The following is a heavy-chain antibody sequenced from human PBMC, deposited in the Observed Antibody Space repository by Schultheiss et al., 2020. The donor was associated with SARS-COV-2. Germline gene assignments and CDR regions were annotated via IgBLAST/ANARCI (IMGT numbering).Heavy chain of an antibody. CDR3: AREEGYYSNYVRGGY. V-gene: IGHV1-2*02. J-gene: IGHJ4*02. Sequence: ASVKVSCKASGYTFTGYYMHWVRQAPGQGLEWMGWINPNSGGTNYAQKFQGRVTMTRDTSITTGYMEVSRLRSDDTAVYYCAREEGYYSNYVRGGYWGQGTLVTVSS. CDR1: GYTFTGYY. CDR2: INPNSGGT. D-gene: IGHD4-11*01.